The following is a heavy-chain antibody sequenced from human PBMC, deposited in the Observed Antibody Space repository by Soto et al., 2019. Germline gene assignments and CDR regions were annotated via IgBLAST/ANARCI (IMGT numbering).Heavy chain of an antibody. CDR1: GFNFRSYG. Sequence: QVQLVESGGGVVQPGTSLRLSCAASGFNFRSYGMQWVRQAPGKGLEWVAVIWYDGSNQYYADSVKGRFTISRDNSKNTLYLQMNRLRAEDTAMYYCARDRGGLMTLVTSSWLDPWGQGTLVTVSS. V-gene: IGHV3-33*01. CDR2: IWYDGSNQ. D-gene: IGHD4-17*01. J-gene: IGHJ5*02. CDR3: ARDRGGLMTLVTSSWLDP.